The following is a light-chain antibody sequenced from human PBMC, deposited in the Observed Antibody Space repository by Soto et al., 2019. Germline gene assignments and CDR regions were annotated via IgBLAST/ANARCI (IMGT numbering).Light chain of an antibody. CDR3: QQSYSSLQRT. CDR2: AAS. CDR1: QSISTY. Sequence: IKMTQSPSSLSASVGDRVTITCRASQSISTYLNWYQQKPGKAPKLLIYAASSLQSGVPSRFSGSGSGTDFTLTISTLQPEDSATYYCQQSYSSLQRTVGGVTKV. J-gene: IGKJ4*01. V-gene: IGKV1-39*01.